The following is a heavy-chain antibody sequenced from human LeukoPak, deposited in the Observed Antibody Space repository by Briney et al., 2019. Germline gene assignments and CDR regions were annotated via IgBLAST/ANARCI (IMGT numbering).Heavy chain of an antibody. J-gene: IGHJ4*02. CDR2: ITSGSGSNV. CDR1: GLTFSSHA. D-gene: IGHD6-13*01. CDR3: ARHGSWSFDY. Sequence: GGSLRLSCAASGLTFSSHAMSWVRHPPGKGLEWVSAITSGSGSNVYYTDSLKGRFTISRDNSKNTLYLQMNSLRAEDTAVYYCARHGSWSFDYWGQGTLVTVSA. V-gene: IGHV3-23*01.